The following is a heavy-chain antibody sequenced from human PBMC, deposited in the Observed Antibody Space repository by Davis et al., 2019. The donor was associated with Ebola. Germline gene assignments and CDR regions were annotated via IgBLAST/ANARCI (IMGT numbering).Heavy chain of an antibody. CDR1: AFRPCNAATG. V-gene: IGHV2-26*01. D-gene: IGHD1-14*01. J-gene: IGHJ6*02. CDR2: IFSSAEK. Sequence: SGPTLVLPTATSTLTSSVSAFRPCNAATGVSWSLQRPWTALEWLAHIFSSAEKSYSTSLLSRLTISKDASKSQIVLTLTNIDPVDTATYYCARTGTNLFGGLDVWGQGTTVTVSS. CDR3: ARTGTNLFGGLDV.